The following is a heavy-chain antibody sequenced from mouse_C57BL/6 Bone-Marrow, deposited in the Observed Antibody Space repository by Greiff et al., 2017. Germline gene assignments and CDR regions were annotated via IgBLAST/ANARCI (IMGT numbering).Heavy chain of an antibody. CDR2: IDPEDGET. CDR3: ARGLPPHYYGSSHWYFDV. J-gene: IGHJ1*03. D-gene: IGHD1-1*01. V-gene: IGHV14-2*01. CDR1: GFNIKDYY. Sequence: VQLKESGAELVKPGASVKLSCTASGFNIKDYYMHWVKQRTEQGLEWIGRIDPEDGETKYAPKFQGKATITADTSSNTAYLQLSSLTSEDTAVYYCARGLPPHYYGSSHWYFDVWGTGTTVTVSS.